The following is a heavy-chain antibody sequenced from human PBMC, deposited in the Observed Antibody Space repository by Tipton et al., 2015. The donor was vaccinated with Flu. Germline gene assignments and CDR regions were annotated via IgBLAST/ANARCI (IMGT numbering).Heavy chain of an antibody. CDR3: ASDYYGSGGGDY. D-gene: IGHD3-10*01. V-gene: IGHV4-61*02. CDR2: TYITGIT. J-gene: IGHJ4*02. CDR1: GDSISGYYY. Sequence: TLSLTCTVSGDSISGYYYWNWFRQSAGKGLEWIGRTYITGITNYNPSLRSRVTMSLDTSKNQFALQLSSVTAADTAIYYCASDYYGSGGGDYWGQGTLVTVS.